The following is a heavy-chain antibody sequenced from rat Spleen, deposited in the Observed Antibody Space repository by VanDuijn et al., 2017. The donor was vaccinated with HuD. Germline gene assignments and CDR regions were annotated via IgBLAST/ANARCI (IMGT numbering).Heavy chain of an antibody. D-gene: IGHD1-1*01. CDR3: ARRLYYYAGEGYFDY. CDR2: ITTGGGNT. Sequence: EVQLVESGGGLVQPGRSLKLSCGASGFTFSNYDMAWVRQAPTKGLEWVASITTGGGNTYYRDSVKGRFTISRDNAKSTLYLQMDSLRSEDTATYSCARRLYYYAGEGYFDYWGQGVMVTVS. J-gene: IGHJ2*01. V-gene: IGHV5S23*01. CDR1: GFTFSNYD.